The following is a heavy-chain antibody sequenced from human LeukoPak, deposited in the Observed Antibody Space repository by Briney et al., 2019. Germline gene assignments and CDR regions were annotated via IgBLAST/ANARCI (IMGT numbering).Heavy chain of an antibody. V-gene: IGHV3-30*02. D-gene: IGHD5-12*01. CDR3: ARGGSGYSGYDLYYFDY. CDR1: GFTFSSYG. Sequence: GGSLRLSCAASGFTFSSYGMHWVRQAPGKGLEWVAFIRYDGSNKYYADSVKGRFTISRDNSKNTLYLQMNSLRAEDTAVYYCARGGSGYSGYDLYYFDYWGQGTLVTVSS. J-gene: IGHJ4*02. CDR2: IRYDGSNK.